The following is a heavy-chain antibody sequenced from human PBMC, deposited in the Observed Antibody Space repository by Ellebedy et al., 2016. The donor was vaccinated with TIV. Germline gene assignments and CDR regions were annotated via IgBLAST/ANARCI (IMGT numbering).Heavy chain of an antibody. J-gene: IGHJ4*02. D-gene: IGHD6-19*01. CDR3: ARGGEPWLVPYHFDY. CDR1: GFDFGSYS. Sequence: GESLKISCVASGFDFGSYSMNWVRQAPGKGLEWVSYISSTSSRMFYAGSVKGRFTISRDNAKRSLHLQMSSLRDEDTAVYYCARGGEPWLVPYHFDYWGQGTLVTVSS. V-gene: IGHV3-48*02. CDR2: ISSTSSRM.